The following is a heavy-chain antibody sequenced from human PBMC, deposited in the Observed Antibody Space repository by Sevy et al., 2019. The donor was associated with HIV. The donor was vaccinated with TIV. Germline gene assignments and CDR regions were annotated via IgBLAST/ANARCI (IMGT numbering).Heavy chain of an antibody. J-gene: IGHJ4*02. V-gene: IGHV3-30*04. CDR2: ISFDGRNK. D-gene: IGHD2-8*01. CDR3: ARDHCTDGACFRSGYFDY. Sequence: GGSLRLSCAASGFTFADHAFHWVRQAPGQGLEWVAIISFDGRNKRLAESVKGRLTISRDDSKNTVYLQMTSLRPEDTAVYYCARDHCTDGACFRSGYFDYWGQGTLVTVSS. CDR1: GFTFADHA.